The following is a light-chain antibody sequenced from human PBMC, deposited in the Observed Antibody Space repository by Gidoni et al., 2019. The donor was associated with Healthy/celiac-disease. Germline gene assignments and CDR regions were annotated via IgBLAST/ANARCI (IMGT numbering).Light chain of an antibody. J-gene: IGLJ2*01. CDR2: EGS. V-gene: IGLV2-23*01. Sequence: PGQSITISCTGTSSAVGSYNLVTWYQQHPGKAPKLMIYEGSKRPSGVSNHFSGSKSGNTASLTIYGLQAEDEADYYCCSYAGSSTHVVFGGGTKLTVL. CDR3: CSYAGSSTHVV. CDR1: SSAVGSYNL.